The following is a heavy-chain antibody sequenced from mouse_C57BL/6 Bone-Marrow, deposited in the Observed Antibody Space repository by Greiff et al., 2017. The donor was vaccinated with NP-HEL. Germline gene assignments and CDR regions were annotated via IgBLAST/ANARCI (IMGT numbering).Heavy chain of an antibody. D-gene: IGHD2-3*01. V-gene: IGHV1-5*01. CDR1: GYTFTSYW. CDR2: IYPGNSDT. J-gene: IGHJ2*01. Sequence: VQLQQSGTVLARPGASVKMSCKTSGYTFTSYWMHWVKQRPGQGLEWIGAIYPGNSDTSYNQKFKGKAKLTAVPSASTAYMELSSLTNEDSAVYYWTKSDGYYCYFDYWGQGTTLTVSS. CDR3: TKSDGYYCYFDY.